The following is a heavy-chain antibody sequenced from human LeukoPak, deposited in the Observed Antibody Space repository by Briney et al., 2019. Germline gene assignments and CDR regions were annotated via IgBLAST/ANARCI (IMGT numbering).Heavy chain of an antibody. CDR3: ARDRGYTYGHPLDY. CDR2: IWHDGSNK. D-gene: IGHD5-18*01. J-gene: IGHJ4*02. Sequence: PWGSLSLSCAASGFTFSTYVIHWVCQAPGQGLEWVALIWHDGSNKYYGDSAKGPSRISRDNSKNTLYLQMDSLRDEDTAVYYCARDRGYTYGHPLDYWGQGALLSVSS. CDR1: GFTFSTYV. V-gene: IGHV3-33*01.